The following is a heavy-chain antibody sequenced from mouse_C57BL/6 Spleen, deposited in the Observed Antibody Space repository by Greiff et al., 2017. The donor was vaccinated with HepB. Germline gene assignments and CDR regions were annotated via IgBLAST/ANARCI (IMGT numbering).Heavy chain of an antibody. CDR2: INPNNGGT. D-gene: IGHD2-2*01. Sequence: VQLKESGPELVKPGASVKMSCKASGYTFTDYNMHWVKQSHGKSLEWIGYINPNNGGTSYNQKFKGKATLTVNKSSSTAYMELRSLTSEDSAVYYCARERLPLDYWGQGTTLTVSS. CDR1: GYTFTDYN. J-gene: IGHJ2*01. CDR3: ARERLPLDY. V-gene: IGHV1-22*01.